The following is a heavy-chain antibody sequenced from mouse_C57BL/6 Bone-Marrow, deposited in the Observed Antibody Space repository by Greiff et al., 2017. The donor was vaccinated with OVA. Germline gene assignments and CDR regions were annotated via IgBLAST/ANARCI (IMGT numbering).Heavy chain of an antibody. CDR3: TTSFYYDNLDY. V-gene: IGHV14-4*01. CDR1: GFNITDYY. CDR2: IAPDNGDT. J-gene: IGHJ2*01. D-gene: IGHD2-1*01. Sequence: VQLQQSGAELVRPGASVKLSCTASGFNITDYYMHWVKQRPEQGLEWIGWIAPDNGDTDYDSKFTGTATITADTSSNTAYLQLSILTSEDTAGYYCTTSFYYDNLDYWGRGTTLTGSS.